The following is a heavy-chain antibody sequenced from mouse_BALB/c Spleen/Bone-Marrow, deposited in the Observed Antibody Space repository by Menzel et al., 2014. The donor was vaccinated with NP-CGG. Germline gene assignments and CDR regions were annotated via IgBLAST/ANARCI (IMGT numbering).Heavy chain of an antibody. CDR3: NGGYYEAWFAY. J-gene: IGHJ3*01. Sequence: EVQRVESGAELVRSGASVKLSCTASGFNIKDYYMHRVKQRPEQGLEWIGWIDPENGDTEYAQKFQGKATMTADTSSNTACLQLSSLTSEDTAVYYCNGGYYEAWFAYWGQGTLVTVSA. CDR1: GFNIKDYY. V-gene: IGHV14-4*02. CDR2: IDPENGDT. D-gene: IGHD2-3*01.